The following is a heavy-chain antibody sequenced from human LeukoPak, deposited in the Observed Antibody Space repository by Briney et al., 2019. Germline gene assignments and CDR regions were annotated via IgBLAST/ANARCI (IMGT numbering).Heavy chain of an antibody. CDR3: ARHREDWGFDS. D-gene: IGHD7-27*01. Sequence: SETLSLTCTVSGGSISSYFWNWIRQPPGTGLEWIGYIYYRRSTNYNPSLNSRVTISVDTSKNQFSLKLSSVTAADTAVYYCARHREDWGFDSWGQGTLVTVSS. CDR1: GGSISSYF. V-gene: IGHV4-59*08. J-gene: IGHJ4*02. CDR2: IYYRRST.